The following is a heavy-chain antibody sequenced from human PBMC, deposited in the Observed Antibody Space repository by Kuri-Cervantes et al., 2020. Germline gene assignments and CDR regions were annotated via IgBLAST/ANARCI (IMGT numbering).Heavy chain of an antibody. CDR2: VSGSGGST. Sequence: LHRPAPGFIFCSYAMSWVRQAPGKGLEWVSAVSGSGGSTNYADSVKGRFTISRDNSKNTLYLQMNSRRAEDTAVYYCAKVPHIMSVPFYYDSSVPFDYWGERALVTVSS. CDR3: AKVPHIMSVPFYYDSSVPFDY. J-gene: IGHJ4*02. V-gene: IGHV3-23*01. D-gene: IGHD3-22*01. CDR1: GFIFCSYA.